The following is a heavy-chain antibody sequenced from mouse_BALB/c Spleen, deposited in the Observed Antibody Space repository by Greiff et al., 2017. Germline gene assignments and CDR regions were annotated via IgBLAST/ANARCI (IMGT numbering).Heavy chain of an antibody. V-gene: IGHV5-9-4*01. J-gene: IGHJ3*01. CDR1: GFTFSSYA. D-gene: IGHD4-1*01. CDR3: AREGNNWVFAY. CDR2: ISSGGSYT. Sequence: EVKLQESGGGLVKPGGSLKLSCAASGFTFSSYAMSWVRQSPEKRLEWVAEISSGGSYTYYPDTVTGRFTISRDNAKNTLYLEMSSLRSEDTAMYYCAREGNNWVFAYWGQGTLVTVSA.